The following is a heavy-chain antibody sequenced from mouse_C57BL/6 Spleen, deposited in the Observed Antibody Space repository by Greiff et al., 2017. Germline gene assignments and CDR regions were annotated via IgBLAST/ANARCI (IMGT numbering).Heavy chain of an antibody. V-gene: IGHV1-87*01. J-gene: IGHJ4*01. CDR2: GRGLGWIG. CDR3: SEYSAVYYGASGTGSAMDY. D-gene: IGHD4-1*01. CDR1: YTFSRRVH. Sequence: VLLQQSGPELARPWASVKISCQAFYTFSRRVHFAIRDTNSWMQWVKQRPGRGLGWIGAISPGNGGTSYNQKFKGRAELTAIKSLSTAYMQPSSLTSEYSAVYYGASGTGSAMDYWGKGTSVTVSS.